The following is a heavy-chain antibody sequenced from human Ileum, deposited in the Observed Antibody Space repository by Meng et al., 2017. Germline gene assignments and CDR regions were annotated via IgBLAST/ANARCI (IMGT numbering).Heavy chain of an antibody. J-gene: IGHJ4*02. CDR1: SYTFTSNG. D-gene: IGHD4-11*01. CDR3: AKDYYSDYVYDY. Sequence: ASVKVSCQASSYTFTSNGIGWVRQAPGQGLEWMGWISGYNGDTNYAQKFQGRVSMTTDTSTSTAYMELRSLISDDTAVYYCAKDYYSDYVYDYWGQGTRVTGYS. V-gene: IGHV1-18*01. CDR2: ISGYNGDT.